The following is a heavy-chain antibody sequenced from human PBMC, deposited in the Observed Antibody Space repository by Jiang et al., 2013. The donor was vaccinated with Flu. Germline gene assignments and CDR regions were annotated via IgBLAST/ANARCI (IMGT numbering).Heavy chain of an antibody. Sequence: PGGSLRLSCAASGFTFDDYGMHWVRQAPGKGLEWVSLISGDGGSTYYTDSVKGRFTISRDNSKNSLYLHMNSLRTEDTALYYCAKDISHYGDNGFDIWGQGTMVTVSS. CDR1: GFTFDDYG. CDR2: ISGDGGST. D-gene: IGHD4-17*01. CDR3: AKDISHYGDNGFDI. V-gene: IGHV3-43*02. J-gene: IGHJ3*02.